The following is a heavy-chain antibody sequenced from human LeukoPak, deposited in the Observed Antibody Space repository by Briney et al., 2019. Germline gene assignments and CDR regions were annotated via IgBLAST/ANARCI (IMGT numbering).Heavy chain of an antibody. D-gene: IGHD6-13*01. CDR3: ARSVRAAAGTWFDP. J-gene: IGHJ5*02. Sequence: PSETLSLTCAVSGGSISSDGYSWSWIRQSPGRGLEWIGYIYHSGSTHYNPSLRSRATISVDRSKSQFSLNLSSVTAADTAVYYCARSVRAAAGTWFDPWGQGTLVTVSS. CDR2: IYHSGST. CDR1: GGSISSDGYS. V-gene: IGHV4-30-2*06.